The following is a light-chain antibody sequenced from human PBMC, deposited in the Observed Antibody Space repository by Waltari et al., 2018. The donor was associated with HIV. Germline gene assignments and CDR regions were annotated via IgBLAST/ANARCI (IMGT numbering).Light chain of an antibody. Sequence: QSALTQPASVSGSPGQSITISCSGTTSACGGYNYVSCFQQHPGKAPKLIIFDVSHRPSGISNRFSGSKSGNTASLTISGLQAEDEADYYCSSYTRSTTLDAVFGTGTKVSVL. V-gene: IGLV2-14*03. CDR1: TSACGGYNY. J-gene: IGLJ1*01. CDR2: DVS. CDR3: SSYTRSTTLDAV.